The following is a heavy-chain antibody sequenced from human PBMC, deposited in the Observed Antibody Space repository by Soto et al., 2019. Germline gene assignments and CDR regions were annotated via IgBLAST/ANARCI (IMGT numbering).Heavy chain of an antibody. Sequence: GGSLRLSCAASGFTFSNAWMNWVRQAPGKGLEWVGRIKSKTDGGTTDYAAPVKGRFTISRDDSKNTLYLQMNSLKTEDTAVYYCTTDAQKICSGGSCYSAKFDYWGQGTLVTVSS. V-gene: IGHV3-15*07. CDR3: TTDAQKICSGGSCYSAKFDY. J-gene: IGHJ4*02. CDR1: GFTFSNAW. D-gene: IGHD2-15*01. CDR2: IKSKTDGGTT.